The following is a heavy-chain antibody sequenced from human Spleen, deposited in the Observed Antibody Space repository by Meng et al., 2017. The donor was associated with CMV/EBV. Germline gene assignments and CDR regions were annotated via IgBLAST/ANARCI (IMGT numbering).Heavy chain of an antibody. V-gene: IGHV3-21*01. D-gene: IGHD1-26*01. CDR2: ISGSSTYI. Sequence: GGSLRLSCAASGFTFSSYEMNWVRQAPGKGLEWVSSISGSSTYIYYADSVKGRFTISRENAKNSLYLQMNSLRAEDTAVYYCARVDGSGTYTFDYWGQGTLVTVSS. J-gene: IGHJ4*02. CDR1: GFTFSSYE. CDR3: ARVDGSGTYTFDY.